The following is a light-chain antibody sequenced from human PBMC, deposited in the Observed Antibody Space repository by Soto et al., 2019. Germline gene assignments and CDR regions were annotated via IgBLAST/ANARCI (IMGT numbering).Light chain of an antibody. V-gene: IGKV1-39*01. CDR1: RGVSTS. CDR2: SAS. Sequence: DIPMTQSPSSLSPSVGDTVTITCRASRGVSTSLNWYQQKAGQAPTLLIYSASTLQSGVPSRCSGSGSGPVFTLTINSLQPEDSATYYCQHSYYTPFTFGQGTKLEIK. CDR3: QHSYYTPFT. J-gene: IGKJ2*01.